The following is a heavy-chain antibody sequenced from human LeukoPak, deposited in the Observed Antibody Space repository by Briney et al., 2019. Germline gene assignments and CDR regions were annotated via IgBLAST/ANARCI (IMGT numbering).Heavy chain of an antibody. D-gene: IGHD3-3*01. J-gene: IGHJ4*02. CDR1: GFTFGDYV. V-gene: IGHV3-49*04. Sequence: PGGSLRLSCTTSGFTFGDYVMSRVRQAPGKGLEWVGFIRSKDYGGTSEYAASVRGRFTISRDDSKSIAYLEMNSLITEDTAVYYCARGGMYYDFWSTAWGQGTLVLVS. CDR3: ARGGMYYDFWSTA. CDR2: IRSKDYGGTS.